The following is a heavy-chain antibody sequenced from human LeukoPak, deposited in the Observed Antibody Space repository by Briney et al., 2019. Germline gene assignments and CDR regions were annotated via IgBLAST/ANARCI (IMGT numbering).Heavy chain of an antibody. Sequence: GGSLRLSCAATGFTVSSNYMSWVRQAPGKGLEWVANIKQDGSDKYYVDSVKGRFTISRDNAKNSLYLQMNGLRAEDTAVYYCARRLTTTPHYYYYYVDVWGNGVTVTISS. CDR3: ARRLTTTPHYYYYYVDV. CDR1: GFTVSSNY. V-gene: IGHV3-7*01. J-gene: IGHJ6*03. CDR2: IKQDGSDK. D-gene: IGHD1-26*01.